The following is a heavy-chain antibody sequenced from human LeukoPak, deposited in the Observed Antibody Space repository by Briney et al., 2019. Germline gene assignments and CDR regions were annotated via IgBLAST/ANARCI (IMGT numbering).Heavy chain of an antibody. CDR3: ARLLLLGYGSGYYFDY. Sequence: SETLSLTCTVSGGSISSGDYYWSWIRQPPGKGLEWIGYIYYSGSTNYNPSLKSRVTISVDTSKNQFSLKLSSVTAADTAVYYCARLLLLGYGSGYYFDYWGQGTLVTVSS. J-gene: IGHJ4*02. V-gene: IGHV4-61*08. D-gene: IGHD3-10*01. CDR2: IYYSGST. CDR1: GGSISSGDYY.